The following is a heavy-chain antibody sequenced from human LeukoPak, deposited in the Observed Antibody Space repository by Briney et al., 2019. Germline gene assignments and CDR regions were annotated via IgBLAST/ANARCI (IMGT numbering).Heavy chain of an antibody. Sequence: TASETLSLTCTVSGDSITNYYWSWIRQPAGKGLEWIGRIYASGSTNYNPSLKSRVTMSVDSSRNQFSLNLSSVTAADTAVYYCARGGRFPDSWGQGTLVTVSS. CDR1: GDSITNYY. V-gene: IGHV4-4*07. CDR2: IYASGST. J-gene: IGHJ4*02. CDR3: ARGGRFPDS. D-gene: IGHD3-10*01.